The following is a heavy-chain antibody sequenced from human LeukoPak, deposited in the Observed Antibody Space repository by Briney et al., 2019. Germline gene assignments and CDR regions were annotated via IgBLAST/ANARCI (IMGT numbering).Heavy chain of an antibody. V-gene: IGHV3-13*01. D-gene: IGHD2-15*01. CDR3: ARARYCSGGSCYYYYGMDV. J-gene: IGHJ6*02. CDR1: GFTFSSYD. Sequence: GGSLRLSCAASGFTFSSYDMHWVRQATGKGLEWVSAIGTAGDTYYPGSVKGRFTISRENAKNSLYLQMNSLRAGDTAVYYCARARYCSGGSCYYYYGMDVWGQGTTVTVSS. CDR2: IGTAGDT.